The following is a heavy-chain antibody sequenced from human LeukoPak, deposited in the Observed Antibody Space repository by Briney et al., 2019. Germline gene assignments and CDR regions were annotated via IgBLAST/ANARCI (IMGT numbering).Heavy chain of an antibody. CDR1: GATFSSYA. CDR2: FIPIFGTA. J-gene: IGHJ5*02. D-gene: IGHD2-2*01. V-gene: IGHV1-69*13. CDR3: ARGPAPAAREGWFDP. Sequence: SVKLSCKASGATFSSYAISWVRQAPGQGLEWMGGFIPIFGTANYAQKFQGRVTITADESTSTAYMELSSLRSEDTAVYYCARGPAPAAREGWFDPWGQGTLVTVSS.